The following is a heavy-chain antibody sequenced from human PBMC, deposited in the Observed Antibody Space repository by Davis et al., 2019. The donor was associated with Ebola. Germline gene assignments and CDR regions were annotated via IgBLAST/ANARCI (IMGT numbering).Heavy chain of an antibody. Sequence: MPGGSLRLSCTVSGGSISSSSYYWGWIRQPPGKGLEWIGSIYYSGSTYYNPSLKSRVTISVDTSKNQFSLKLSSVTAADTAVYYCAREYNWNYGWFDPWGQGTLVTVSS. CDR3: AREYNWNYGWFDP. J-gene: IGHJ5*02. CDR2: IYYSGST. CDR1: GGSISSSSYY. V-gene: IGHV4-39*01. D-gene: IGHD1-7*01.